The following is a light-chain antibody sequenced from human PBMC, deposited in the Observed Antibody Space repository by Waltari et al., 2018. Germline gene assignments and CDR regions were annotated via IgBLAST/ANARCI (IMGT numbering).Light chain of an antibody. J-gene: IGLJ2*01. Sequence: QSALTQPASVSGSPGQSITISCTGTNNDIGYYNFVSWYQRHPGKAPKLMIFDVTRWSSGVSYRFSGSKSGNTASLTISGLQPEDEADYFCASYTSTNTVVFGGGTRVTVL. CDR1: NNDIGYYNF. CDR3: ASYTSTNTVV. V-gene: IGLV2-14*01. CDR2: DVT.